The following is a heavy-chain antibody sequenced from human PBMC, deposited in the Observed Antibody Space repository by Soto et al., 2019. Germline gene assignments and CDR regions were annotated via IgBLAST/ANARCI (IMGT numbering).Heavy chain of an antibody. CDR2: IWYDGSNK. CDR1: GFTFSSYG. CDR3: ARVQYCSGGSCFGPFDY. V-gene: IGHV3-33*01. D-gene: IGHD2-15*01. Sequence: QVQLVESGGGVVQPGRSLRLSCAASGFTFSSYGMHWVRQAPGKGLEWVAVIWYDGSNKYYADSVKGRFTISRDNSKTTLYLQMNSLRAEDTAVYYCARVQYCSGGSCFGPFDYWGQGTLVTVSS. J-gene: IGHJ4*02.